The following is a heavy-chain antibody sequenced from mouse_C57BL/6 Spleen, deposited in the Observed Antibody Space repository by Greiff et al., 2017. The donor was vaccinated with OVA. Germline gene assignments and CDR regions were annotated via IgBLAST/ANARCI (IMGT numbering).Heavy chain of an antibody. CDR2: INPGSGGT. V-gene: IGHV1-54*01. D-gene: IGHD1-1*01. CDR3: GREGANYYGYFDY. Sequence: QVQLQQSGAELVRPGTSVKVSCKASGYAFTNYLIEWVKQRPGQGLEWIGVINPGSGGTNYNEKFKGKATLTADKSSSTAYMQLSSLTSEDSAIYICGREGANYYGYFDYWGKGTTLTVS. J-gene: IGHJ2*01. CDR1: GYAFTNYL.